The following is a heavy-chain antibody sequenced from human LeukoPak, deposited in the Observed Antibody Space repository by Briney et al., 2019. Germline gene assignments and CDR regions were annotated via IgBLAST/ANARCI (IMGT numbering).Heavy chain of an antibody. CDR2: ISWNSGSI. CDR1: GFTFDDYA. Sequence: GGSLRLSCAASGFTFDDYAMHWVRQAPGKGLEWVSGISWNSGSIGYADSVKGRFTISRDNAKNSPYLQMNSLRAEDMALYYCARGGRGFSSGWYNYWGQGTLVTVSS. CDR3: ARGGRGFSSGWYNY. V-gene: IGHV3-9*03. D-gene: IGHD6-19*01. J-gene: IGHJ4*02.